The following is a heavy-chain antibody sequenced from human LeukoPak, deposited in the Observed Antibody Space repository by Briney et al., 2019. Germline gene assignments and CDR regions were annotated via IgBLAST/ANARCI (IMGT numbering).Heavy chain of an antibody. V-gene: IGHV4-61*02. CDR2: IYTSGST. CDR1: GGSISSGCYY. Sequence: SETLSLTCTVSGGSISSGCYYWSWLRQPAGKGLEWIGRIYTSGSTNSNPSLKSRVTISADTSKNQFSLKLSSVTAADTAVYYCARREMATKAFDTSGQGTMVTASS. J-gene: IGHJ3*02. CDR3: ARREMATKAFDT. D-gene: IGHD5-24*01.